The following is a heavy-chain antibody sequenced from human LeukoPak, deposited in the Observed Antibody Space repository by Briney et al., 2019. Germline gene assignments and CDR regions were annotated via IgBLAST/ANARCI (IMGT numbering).Heavy chain of an antibody. V-gene: IGHV4-39*01. J-gene: IGHJ4*02. CDR3: TRHFGSGRDDY. Sequence: PSETLSLTCTVSGGSISSSNYYWGWIRQTPRKGLEWIGSIHYSGSTYYNPSLKSRVTVSVDTSKNQFTVNLSSVTAADTAVYYCTRHFGSGRDDYWGQGTLVTVSS. CDR1: GGSISSSNYY. CDR2: IHYSGST. D-gene: IGHD3-10*01.